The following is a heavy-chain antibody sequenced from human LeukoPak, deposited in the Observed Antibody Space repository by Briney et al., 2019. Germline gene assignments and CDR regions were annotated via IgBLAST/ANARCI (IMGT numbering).Heavy chain of an antibody. J-gene: IGHJ4*02. Sequence: GGSLRLSCAASGFTFNSYAMTWVRQAPGRGLEWVSGISGSSGSTFYADSVEGRFTISRDNSKNTLYLQMNSLRAEDTAVYYCARDLPQVAAFDYWGQGTLVTVSS. CDR1: GFTFNSYA. CDR2: ISGSSGST. V-gene: IGHV3-23*01. CDR3: ARDLPQVAAFDY. D-gene: IGHD6-19*01.